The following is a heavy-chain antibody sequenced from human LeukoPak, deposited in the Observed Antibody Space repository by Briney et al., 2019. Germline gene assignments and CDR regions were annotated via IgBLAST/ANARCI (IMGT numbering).Heavy chain of an antibody. CDR2: ISPNSGGT. CDR3: ARGFVGAAAGNWFDP. Sequence: ASVKVSCKASGYTFTGYYMHWVRPAPGQRLEWMGWISPNSGGTKYAQKFQGRVNMTRDTSISTVYMELSRLRSDDTAVYYCARGFVGAAAGNWFDPWGQGTLVTVSS. V-gene: IGHV1-2*02. J-gene: IGHJ5*02. D-gene: IGHD6-13*01. CDR1: GYTFTGYY.